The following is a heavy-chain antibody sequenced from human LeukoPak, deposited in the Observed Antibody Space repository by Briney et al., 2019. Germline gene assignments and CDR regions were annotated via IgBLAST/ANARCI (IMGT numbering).Heavy chain of an antibody. Sequence: SETLSLTCTVSGGSISSFYWNWIRQPPGKGLEWIGYIYHSGSIKYNPSLNSRVSISLDTSKNQFSLQLSSVTAADTAVYYCASRVRGYYSYYFDYWGQGSLVTVSS. CDR1: GGSISSFY. D-gene: IGHD3-22*01. V-gene: IGHV4-59*01. CDR3: ASRVRGYYSYYFDY. J-gene: IGHJ4*02. CDR2: IYHSGSI.